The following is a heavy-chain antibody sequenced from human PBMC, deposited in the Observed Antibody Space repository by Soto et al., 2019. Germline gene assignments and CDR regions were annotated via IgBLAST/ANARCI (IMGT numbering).Heavy chain of an antibody. CDR2: INWNSGSI. CDR1: GFTFADYA. V-gene: IGHV3-9*01. J-gene: IGHJ1*01. CDR3: VKDESINWYSGHFRH. Sequence: PGVSLRLSSAASGFTFADYAMHWVRQVPGKGLEWVSGINWNSGSIGYGDSVKGRFAISRDNAKNSLHLQMNSLSAEDTAFYYCVKDESINWYSGHFRHWGQGTLVTVSS. D-gene: IGHD6-13*01.